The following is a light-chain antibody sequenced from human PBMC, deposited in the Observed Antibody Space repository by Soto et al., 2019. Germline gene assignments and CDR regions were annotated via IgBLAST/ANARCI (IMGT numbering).Light chain of an antibody. CDR3: QQRSNWPPIT. V-gene: IGKV3-11*01. Sequence: EIVLTQSPVTLSLSPWERATLSCTASQSVSSSYLAWYQQKPGQAPRLLIYGASNRATGIPARFSGSGSGTDFTLTISSLEPEDFAVYYCQQRSNWPPITFGQGTRLEIK. CDR2: GAS. CDR1: QSVSSSY. J-gene: IGKJ5*01.